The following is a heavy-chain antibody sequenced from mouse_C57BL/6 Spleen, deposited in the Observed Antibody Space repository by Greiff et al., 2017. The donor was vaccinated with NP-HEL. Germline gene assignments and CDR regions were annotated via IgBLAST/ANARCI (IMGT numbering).Heavy chain of an antibody. Sequence: QVQQSGPELVKPGASVKISCKASGYAFSSSWMNWVKQRPGKGLEWIGRIYPGDGDTNYNGKFKGKATLTADKSSSTAYMQLSSLTSEDSAVYFCARRDYFDYWGQGTTLTVSS. V-gene: IGHV1-82*01. CDR3: ARRDYFDY. J-gene: IGHJ2*01. CDR1: GYAFSSSW. CDR2: IYPGDGDT.